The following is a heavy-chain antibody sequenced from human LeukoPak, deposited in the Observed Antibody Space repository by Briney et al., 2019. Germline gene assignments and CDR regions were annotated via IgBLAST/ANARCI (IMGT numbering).Heavy chain of an antibody. D-gene: IGHD4-17*01. CDR3: AGGMTTVTTSLGY. Sequence: GGSLRLSCAASGFTFSSYAMSWVRQAPGKGLEWVSSISSSSSYIYYADSVKGRFTISRDNAKNSLYLQMNSLRAEDTAVYYCAGGMTTVTTSLGYWGQGTLVTVSS. CDR2: ISSSSSYI. V-gene: IGHV3-21*01. CDR1: GFTFSSYA. J-gene: IGHJ4*02.